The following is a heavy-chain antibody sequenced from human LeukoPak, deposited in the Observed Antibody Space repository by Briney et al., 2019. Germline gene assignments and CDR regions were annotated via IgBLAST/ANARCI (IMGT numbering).Heavy chain of an antibody. D-gene: IGHD3-10*01. CDR3: ARLKITWVGGGVFLYYYGMDV. V-gene: IGHV4-59*08. Sequence: SETLSLTCTVSGGSISSYYWSWIRQPPGKGLEWIGYIYYSGSTNYNPSLKSRVTISVDTSKNQFSLKLSSVTAADTAVYYCARLKITWVGGGVFLYYYGMDVWGQGTTVTVSS. CDR1: GGSISSYY. J-gene: IGHJ6*02. CDR2: IYYSGST.